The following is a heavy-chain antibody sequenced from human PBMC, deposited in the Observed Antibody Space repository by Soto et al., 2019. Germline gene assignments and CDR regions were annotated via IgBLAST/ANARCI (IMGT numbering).Heavy chain of an antibody. D-gene: IGHD3-22*01. CDR2: INAGNGNT. Sequence: ASVKVSCKASGYTFTSYAMHWVRQAPGQRLEWMGWINAGNGNTKYSQKFQGRVTITRDTSASTAYMELSSLRSEDTAVYYCARGSFTVSGYPSTSDYWGQGTLVTVSS. J-gene: IGHJ4*02. CDR1: GYTFTSYA. CDR3: ARGSFTVSGYPSTSDY. V-gene: IGHV1-3*01.